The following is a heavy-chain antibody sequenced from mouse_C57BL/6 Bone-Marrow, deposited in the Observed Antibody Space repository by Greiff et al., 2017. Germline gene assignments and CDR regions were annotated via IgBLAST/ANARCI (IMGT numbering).Heavy chain of an antibody. V-gene: IGHV1-15*01. J-gene: IGHJ3*01. CDR2: IDPEPGGT. D-gene: IGHD3-2*02. CDR3: TRDSSGGAY. CDR1: GYTFPGYE. Sequence: QVQLQQSGAELVRPGASVTLSCKASGYTFPGYELHWVKQTPVHGLEWIGAIDPEPGGTAYNQKFKGKAILTADKSSSTAYMELRSLTSEVSAVYYCTRDSSGGAYWGQGTLVTVSA.